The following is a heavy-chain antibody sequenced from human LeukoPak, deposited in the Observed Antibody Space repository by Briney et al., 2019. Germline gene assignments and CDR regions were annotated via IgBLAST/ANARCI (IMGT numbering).Heavy chain of an antibody. CDR3: ARVSSGYLNWFDP. J-gene: IGHJ5*02. CDR2: ISHSGSR. V-gene: IGHV4-31*03. D-gene: IGHD3-22*01. Sequence: NPSETLSLTCTVSGASITSGNFYWTWIRQHPGKGLEWMGHISHSGSRDYNPSLKSRAIISLDTSKSQFSLNLNSVTAADTAVYYCARVSSGYLNWFDPWAREPSSPSPQ. CDR1: GASITSGNFY.